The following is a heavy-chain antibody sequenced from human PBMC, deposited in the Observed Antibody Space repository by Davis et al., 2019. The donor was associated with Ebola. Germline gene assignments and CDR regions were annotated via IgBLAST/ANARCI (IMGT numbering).Heavy chain of an antibody. V-gene: IGHV1-69*06. CDR1: GYTFTSYY. D-gene: IGHD1-26*01. CDR2: IIPIFGTA. Sequence: SVKVSCKASGYTFTSYYMHWVRQAPGQGLEWMGGIIPIFGTANYAQKFQGRVTITADKSTSTAYMELSSLRSEDTAVYYCARDLGGVGATGGYWGQGTLVTVSS. J-gene: IGHJ4*02. CDR3: ARDLGGVGATGGY.